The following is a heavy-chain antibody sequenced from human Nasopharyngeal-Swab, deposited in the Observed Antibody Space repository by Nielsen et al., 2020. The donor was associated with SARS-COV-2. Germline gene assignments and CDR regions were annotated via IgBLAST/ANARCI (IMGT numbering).Heavy chain of an antibody. CDR2: IRRKGNTHAT. Sequence: GGSLRRSWAASGFTYSDPAIHRVRQAPGKGLEWVGRIRRKGNTHATAYAASVKDRFIIFRDDPTNTAYLQMNSLKTEDTAVYYCTRCGGGCYSGRDYWGQGTLVTVSS. CDR3: TRCGGGCYSGRDY. J-gene: IGHJ4*02. D-gene: IGHD2-15*01. V-gene: IGHV3-73*01. CDR1: GFTYSDPA.